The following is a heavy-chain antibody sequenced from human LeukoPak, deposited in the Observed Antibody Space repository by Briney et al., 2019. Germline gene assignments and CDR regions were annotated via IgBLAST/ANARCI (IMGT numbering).Heavy chain of an antibody. Sequence: SGGSLRLSCAASGFTFSSYGVHWVRQAPGKGLEWVAVISYDGTNKYYADSVKGRFTISRDNSKSTLYLQMNSLRSEDTAVYYCGKDGKKRYSQGSDFDSWGQGTLVTVSS. CDR2: ISYDGTNK. CDR3: GKDGKKRYSQGSDFDS. D-gene: IGHD2-15*01. V-gene: IGHV3-30*18. CDR1: GFTFSSYG. J-gene: IGHJ4*02.